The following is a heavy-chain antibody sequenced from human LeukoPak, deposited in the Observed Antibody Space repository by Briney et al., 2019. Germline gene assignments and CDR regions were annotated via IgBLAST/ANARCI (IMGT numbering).Heavy chain of an antibody. Sequence: PGGSLRLSCAASGFSFSTHSMNWVRQAPGQGPEWVSFISSNSGYITYADSVKGRFTISRDNAKNTLYLQMNSLRAEDTAVYYCARVLQGEWFFDYWGQGTLVTVSS. J-gene: IGHJ4*02. V-gene: IGHV3-21*01. CDR2: ISSNSGYI. CDR3: ARVLQGEWFFDY. CDR1: GFSFSTHS. D-gene: IGHD3-3*01.